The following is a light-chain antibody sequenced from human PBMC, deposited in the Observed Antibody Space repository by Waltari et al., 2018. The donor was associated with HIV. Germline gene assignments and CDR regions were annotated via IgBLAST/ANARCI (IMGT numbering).Light chain of an antibody. Sequence: ATRMTQSPPSVSAATGDTVTITCRASRDIDTHLAWYQHKPGSAPHLLIYGASTLQTGLPPRFNGSGSGTSFSLTVTCLQSEDFATFFCQQYHESPRTFGQGTTVEV. CDR3: QQYHESPRT. J-gene: IGKJ1*01. CDR2: GAS. CDR1: RDIDTH. V-gene: IGKV1-8*01.